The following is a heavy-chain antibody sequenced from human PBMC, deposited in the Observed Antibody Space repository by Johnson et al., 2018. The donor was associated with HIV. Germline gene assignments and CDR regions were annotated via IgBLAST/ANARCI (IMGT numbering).Heavy chain of an antibody. J-gene: IGHJ3*02. CDR3: ARDQLGSKIEFSFYAFDM. Sequence: EESGGGLIQPGTSLRLSCAASGFTFDDYAMHWVRQIPGTGLEWISGLSWNGGTIGYADSVKGRFTISRDNAKSSLYLQMDSLRPEDTAFYFCARDQLGSKIEFSFYAFDMWGQGTLVTVSS. CDR1: GFTFDDYA. D-gene: IGHD2-15*01. V-gene: IGHV3-9*01. CDR2: LSWNGGTI.